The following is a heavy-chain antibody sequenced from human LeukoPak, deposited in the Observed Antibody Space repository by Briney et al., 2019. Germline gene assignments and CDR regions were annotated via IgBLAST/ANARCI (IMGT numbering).Heavy chain of an antibody. Sequence: SETLSLTCTVSVGSLSSFYWSWIRDPPGRGLEWIGYIDNSGNTIYNPFLKSRATISIDTSTNQFSLKLSAVTAADTAVYYCARHGSSWTFDYWGQGTLVTVSS. V-gene: IGHV4-59*08. J-gene: IGHJ4*02. CDR1: VGSLSSFY. CDR3: ARHGSSWTFDY. CDR2: IDNSGNT. D-gene: IGHD6-13*01.